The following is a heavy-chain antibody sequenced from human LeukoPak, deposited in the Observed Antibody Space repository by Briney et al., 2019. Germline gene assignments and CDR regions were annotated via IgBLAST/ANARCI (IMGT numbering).Heavy chain of an antibody. CDR3: ATLGNSDPFDQ. D-gene: IGHD1-1*01. J-gene: IGHJ4*02. Sequence: GTSVKVSCKASGYTFTDYYVHWVRQAPGQGLKWLGRSNPYSGGTDYAQKFQGRVTMTRDTSISTAYMEVSRLRSDDTAVYYCATLGNSDPFDQWGQGTLVTVSS. V-gene: IGHV1-2*06. CDR1: GYTFTDYY. CDR2: SNPYSGGT.